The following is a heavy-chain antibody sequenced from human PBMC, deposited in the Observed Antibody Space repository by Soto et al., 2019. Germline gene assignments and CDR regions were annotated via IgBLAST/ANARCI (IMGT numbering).Heavy chain of an antibody. Sequence: SWKRQHPGKGLEWIGYIYYSGTTYYNPSLKSRLTISVDTSKNQFSLKLSSVTAADTAVYYCASQATGWFPDYWGQGTLVTVSS. CDR3: ASQATGWFPDY. CDR2: IYYSGTT. V-gene: IGHV4-31*02. J-gene: IGHJ4*02. D-gene: IGHD6-19*01.